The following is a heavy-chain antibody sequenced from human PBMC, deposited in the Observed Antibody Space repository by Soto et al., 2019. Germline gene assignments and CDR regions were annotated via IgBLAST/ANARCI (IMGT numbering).Heavy chain of an antibody. D-gene: IGHD4-17*01. J-gene: IGHJ4*02. Sequence: TGGSLRLSCAASVFTVSSYAMSWVRQAPGKGLEWVSAISGSGGSTYYADSVKGRFTISRDNSKNTLYLQMNSLRAEDTAVYYCAKDPLMTTVIYFDYWGQGTLVTVSS. CDR1: VFTVSSYA. CDR3: AKDPLMTTVIYFDY. V-gene: IGHV3-23*01. CDR2: ISGSGGST.